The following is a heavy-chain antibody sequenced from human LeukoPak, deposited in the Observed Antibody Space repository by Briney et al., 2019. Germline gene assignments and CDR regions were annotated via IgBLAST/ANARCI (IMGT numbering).Heavy chain of an antibody. J-gene: IGHJ4*02. CDR3: ARASGSYANFDY. CDR2: ISSSPSTI. Sequence: GSLRLSCAASGFTFSSYSMNWVRQAPGKGLEWVSYISSSPSTIYYADSVKGRFTISRDNARNSLYLQMNSLRDEDTAVYYCARASGSYANFDYWGQGTLVTVSS. D-gene: IGHD3-10*01. CDR1: GFTFSSYS. V-gene: IGHV3-48*02.